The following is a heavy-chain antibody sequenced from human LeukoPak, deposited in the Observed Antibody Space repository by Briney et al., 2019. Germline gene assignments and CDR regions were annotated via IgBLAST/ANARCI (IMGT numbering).Heavy chain of an antibody. D-gene: IGHD4-17*01. CDR3: ARDMTTVTHFLYYYGMDV. J-gene: IGHJ6*02. CDR2: ISSSGSTI. V-gene: IGHV3-48*03. Sequence: PGGSLRLSCAASGFTFSSYEMNWVRQAPGKGLEWVSYISSSGSTIYYADSAKGRFTISRDNAKNSLYLQMNSLRAEDTAVYYCARDMTTVTHFLYYYGMDVWGQGATVTVSS. CDR1: GFTFSSYE.